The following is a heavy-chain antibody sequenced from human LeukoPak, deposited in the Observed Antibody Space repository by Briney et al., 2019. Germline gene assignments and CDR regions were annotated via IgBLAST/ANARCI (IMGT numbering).Heavy chain of an antibody. J-gene: IGHJ4*02. V-gene: IGHV1-18*01. CDR2: ISAYNGNT. CDR3: ARVAVAQYYFDY. D-gene: IGHD4-23*01. CDR1: GGTFSSYA. Sequence: ASVKVSCKASGGTFSSYAISWVRQAPGQGLEWMGYISAYNGNTNYAQKFQGRVTMTTDTSTNTVYVELRSLRSDDTAVYYCARVAVAQYYFDYWGQGTLVTVSS.